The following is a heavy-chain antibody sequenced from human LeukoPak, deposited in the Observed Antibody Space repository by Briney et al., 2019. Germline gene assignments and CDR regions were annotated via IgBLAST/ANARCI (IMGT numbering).Heavy chain of an antibody. Sequence: PGRSLRLSCAASGFTFSSYAMSWVRQAPGKGLEWVSAISGSGGSTYYADSVKGRFTISRDNSKNTLYLQMNSLRAEDTAVYYCAKGNSYCSGGSCYSRNWFDPWGQGTLVTVSS. CDR2: ISGSGGST. D-gene: IGHD2-15*01. V-gene: IGHV3-23*01. J-gene: IGHJ5*02. CDR1: GFTFSSYA. CDR3: AKGNSYCSGGSCYSRNWFDP.